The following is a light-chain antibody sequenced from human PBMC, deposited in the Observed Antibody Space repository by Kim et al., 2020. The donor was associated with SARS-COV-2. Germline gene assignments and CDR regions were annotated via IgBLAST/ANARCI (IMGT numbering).Light chain of an antibody. CDR1: SSDIGGYNH. J-gene: IGLJ3*02. V-gene: IGLV2-8*01. CDR3: SSYGGNNNWV. Sequence: GQSVTISCTGTSSDIGGYNHVYWYQQHPGKAPKLMIYEVSKWPSGVPDRFSGSKSGNTASLTVSGLQADDEANYYCSSYGGNNNWVFGGGTKVTVL. CDR2: EVS.